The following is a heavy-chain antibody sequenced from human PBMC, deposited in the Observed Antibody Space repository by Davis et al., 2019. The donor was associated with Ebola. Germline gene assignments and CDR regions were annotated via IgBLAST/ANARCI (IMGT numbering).Heavy chain of an antibody. Sequence: MPSETLSLTCTVSGGSFSGYYWSWIRQPPGKGLEWIGEINHSGSTNCNPSLKSRVTISVDTSKNQFSLKLSSVTAADTAVYYCARVPITFIAAAGTRDYYYYYGMDVWGQGTTVTVSS. J-gene: IGHJ6*02. CDR3: ARVPITFIAAAGTRDYYYYYGMDV. D-gene: IGHD6-13*01. CDR2: INHSGST. V-gene: IGHV4-34*01. CDR1: GGSFSGYY.